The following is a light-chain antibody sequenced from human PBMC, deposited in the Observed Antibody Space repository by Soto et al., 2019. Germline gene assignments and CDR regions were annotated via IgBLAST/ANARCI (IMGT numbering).Light chain of an antibody. V-gene: IGKV3-20*01. CDR2: GAS. J-gene: IGKJ1*01. Sequence: EIVLAQSPGTLSLSPGERATLSCKTSQSVSSSYLAWYQQKPGQAPRLLIYGASSRATGIPDRFSGSGSGTDFTLTISRLEPEELAGYFWRQYGTWTFGQGTKVEMK. CDR3: RQYGTWT. CDR1: QSVSSSY.